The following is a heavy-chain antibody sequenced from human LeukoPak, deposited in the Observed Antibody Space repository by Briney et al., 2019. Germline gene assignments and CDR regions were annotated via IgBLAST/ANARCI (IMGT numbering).Heavy chain of an antibody. CDR2: ISGSGRT. Sequence: GGSLRLSCAASGFTFSNYAMSWVRQAPGKGLEWVSSISGSGRTYYADSVKGRFTISRDNSKNTLYLQMNSLRAEDTAVYYCARDYDYADFYFDLWGQGTLVTVSS. CDR3: ARDYDYADFYFDL. J-gene: IGHJ4*02. CDR1: GFTFSNYA. D-gene: IGHD4-17*01. V-gene: IGHV3-23*01.